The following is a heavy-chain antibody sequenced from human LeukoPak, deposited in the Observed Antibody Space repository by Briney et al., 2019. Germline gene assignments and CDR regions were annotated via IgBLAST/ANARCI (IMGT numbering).Heavy chain of an antibody. V-gene: IGHV3-21*01. J-gene: IGHJ5*02. Sequence: GGSLRLSCAASGFTFSSYSMNWVRQAPGKGLEWVSSISSSSSYIYYADSVKGRFTISRDNAKNSLYLQMNSLRAEDTAVYYCARVDSGYDLRWFDPWGQGTLVTVSS. CDR2: ISSSSSYI. CDR1: GFTFSSYS. D-gene: IGHD5-12*01. CDR3: ARVDSGYDLRWFDP.